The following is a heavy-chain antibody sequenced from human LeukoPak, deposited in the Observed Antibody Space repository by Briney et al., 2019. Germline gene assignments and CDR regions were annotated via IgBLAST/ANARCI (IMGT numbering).Heavy chain of an antibody. CDR1: GFTFRSHA. CDR2: ISGSGGST. J-gene: IGHJ5*02. Sequence: GGSLRLSRATSGFTFRSHAMSWVRQAPGKGLEWVSAISGSGGSTYYADSVKGRFAISRDNSKNTLYLQMNSLRAEDTAVYYCAKSIAAAGTRRFDPWGQGTLVTVSS. V-gene: IGHV3-23*01. CDR3: AKSIAAAGTRRFDP. D-gene: IGHD6-13*01.